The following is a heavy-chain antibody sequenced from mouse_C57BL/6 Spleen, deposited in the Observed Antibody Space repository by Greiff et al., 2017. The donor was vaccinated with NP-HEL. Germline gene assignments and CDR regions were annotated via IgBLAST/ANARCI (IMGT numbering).Heavy chain of an antibody. CDR2: IDTSDSYT. J-gene: IGHJ4*01. Sequence: QVQLQQPGAELVMPGASVKLSCKASGYTFTSYWMHWVKQRPGQGLEWIGEIDTSDSYTNSNQKFKGQSTLTVDKSSSTAYMKLSSMTSEDSAVYYCARSRDYYAMDYWGQGTSVTVSS. V-gene: IGHV1-69*01. D-gene: IGHD3-3*01. CDR3: ARSRDYYAMDY. CDR1: GYTFTSYW.